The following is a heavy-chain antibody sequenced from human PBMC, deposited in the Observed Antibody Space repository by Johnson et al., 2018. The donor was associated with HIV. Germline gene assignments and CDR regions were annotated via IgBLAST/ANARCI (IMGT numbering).Heavy chain of an antibody. D-gene: IGHD3-10*01. J-gene: IGHJ3*02. CDR3: AKGYGSGSYYNGNAFDI. CDR1: GFTFDDYA. Sequence: VQVVESGGGVVQPGRSLRLSCVASGFTFDDYAMHWVRQAPGKGLEWVSGISWNSGSIGYADSVKGRFTISRDNAKNSLYVQMNSLRVEDTALYYCAKGYGSGSYYNGNAFDIWGQGTLVTVSS. CDR2: ISWNSGSI. V-gene: IGHV3-9*01.